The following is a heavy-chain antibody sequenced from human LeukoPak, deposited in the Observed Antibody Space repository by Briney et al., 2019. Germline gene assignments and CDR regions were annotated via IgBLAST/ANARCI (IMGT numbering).Heavy chain of an antibody. Sequence: ASVKVSCKASGYTFTGYYMHWVRQAPGQGLEWMGWINPNSGGTNYAQNFQGRVTMTRDTSISTAYMELSRLRSDDTAVYYCARGVWNYQDSSWGFDNWGQGTLVTVSS. CDR2: INPNSGGT. CDR1: GYTFTGYY. V-gene: IGHV1-2*02. CDR3: ARGVWNYQDSSWGFDN. D-gene: IGHD3-22*01. J-gene: IGHJ4*02.